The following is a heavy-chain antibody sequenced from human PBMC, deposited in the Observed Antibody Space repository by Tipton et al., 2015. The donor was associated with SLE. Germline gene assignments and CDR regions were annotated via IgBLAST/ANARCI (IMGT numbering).Heavy chain of an antibody. V-gene: IGHV3-21*01. J-gene: IGHJ4*02. CDR1: GFTFSSYS. CDR3: ARDWGLGITISL. D-gene: IGHD3-3*01. CDR2: ISSSSSYI. Sequence: SLRLSCAASGFTFSSYSMNWVRQAPGKGLEWVSSISSSSSYIYYADSVKGRFTISRDNAKNSLYLQMNSLRAEDTAVYYCARDWGLGITISLWGQGTLVTVSS.